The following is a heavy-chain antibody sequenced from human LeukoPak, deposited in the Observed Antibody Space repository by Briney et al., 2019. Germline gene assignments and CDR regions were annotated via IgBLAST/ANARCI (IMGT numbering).Heavy chain of an antibody. CDR3: ARLGGFAVS. CDR2: IYSSGST. J-gene: IGHJ5*02. CDR1: GGSISNYY. D-gene: IGHD6-19*01. V-gene: IGHV4-59*08. Sequence: SETLSLTCTVSGGSISNYYWSWIRQPPGKGLEWIGYIYSSGSTNYNPSLKSRVTISVDTSKNQFSLKLSSVIAADTAVYYCARLGGFAVSWGQGTLVTVSS.